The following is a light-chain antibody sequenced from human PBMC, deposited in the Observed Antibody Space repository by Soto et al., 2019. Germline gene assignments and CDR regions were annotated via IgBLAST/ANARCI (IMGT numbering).Light chain of an antibody. CDR2: DAS. J-gene: IGKJ1*01. CDR1: QSVGYH. Sequence: EIVLTQSPATLSLSPGERATLSCRASQSVGYHLAWYQQKPGQAPRLLIYDASNRATGVPDRFSGSGSGTEFTLTISSLQSEDFAVYYCQQYNKWPRWTFGQGTKVDIK. V-gene: IGKV3D-15*01. CDR3: QQYNKWPRWT.